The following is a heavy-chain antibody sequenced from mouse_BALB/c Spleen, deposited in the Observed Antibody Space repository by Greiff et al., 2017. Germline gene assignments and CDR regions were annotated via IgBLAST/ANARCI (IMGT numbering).Heavy chain of an antibody. V-gene: IGHV2-6-4*01. CDR3: ARDGTALDSSGYPAWFAY. CDR1: GFSLSRYS. J-gene: IGHJ3*01. D-gene: IGHD3-2*01. Sequence: VKLVESGPGLVAPSQSLSITCTVSGFSLSRYSVHWVRQPPGKGLEWLGMIWGGGSTDYNSALKSRLSISKDNSKSQVFLKMNSLQTDDTAMYYCARDGTALDSSGYPAWFAYWGQGTLVTVSA. CDR2: IWGGGST.